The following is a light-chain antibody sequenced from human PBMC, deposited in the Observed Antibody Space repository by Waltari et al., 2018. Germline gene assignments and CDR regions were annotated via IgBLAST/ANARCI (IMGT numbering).Light chain of an antibody. Sequence: DIQMTQSPSTLSAVVGDRVTITCRASQSIGSWLAWYQQKPGKAPKLLIYKASSLETGVPSRFSGSGSGTEFTLTISSLQPDDFATYYCQQYSSESTFGQGTKVEIK. CDR1: QSIGSW. CDR3: QQYSSEST. V-gene: IGKV1-5*03. CDR2: KAS. J-gene: IGKJ1*01.